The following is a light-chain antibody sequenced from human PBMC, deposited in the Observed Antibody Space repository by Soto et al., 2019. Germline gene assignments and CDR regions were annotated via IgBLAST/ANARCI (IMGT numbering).Light chain of an antibody. J-gene: IGLJ2*01. CDR2: DND. CDR1: YSNIGTNS. CDR3: ATWETSPSPHVV. Sequence: QSVLTQPPSVSAAPGQRVTISCSGGYSNIGTNSVSWYQQLPGAAPKLLIYDNDRRLSEIPDRFSASKSGTSGTLGIAGLQTGDEADYYCATWETSPSPHVVFGGGTKLTVL. V-gene: IGLV1-51*01.